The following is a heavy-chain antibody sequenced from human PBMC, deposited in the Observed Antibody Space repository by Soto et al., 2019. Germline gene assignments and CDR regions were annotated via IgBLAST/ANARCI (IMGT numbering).Heavy chain of an antibody. CDR2: IYYSGST. J-gene: IGHJ4*02. CDR1: GGSISSGDYY. D-gene: IGHD2-15*01. Sequence: LCGGSISSGDYYWSWIRQPPGKGLEWIGYIYYSGSTYYNPSLKSRVTISVDTSKNQFSLKLSSVTAADTAVYYCARGGDIVVDLDYWGQGTLVTVSS. CDR3: ARGGDIVVDLDY. V-gene: IGHV4-30-4*01.